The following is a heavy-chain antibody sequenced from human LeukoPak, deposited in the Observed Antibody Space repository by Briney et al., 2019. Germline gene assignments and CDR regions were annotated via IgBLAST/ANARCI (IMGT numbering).Heavy chain of an antibody. J-gene: IGHJ4*02. V-gene: IGHV3-23*01. CDR1: DFDFTSHA. Sequence: GGSLRLSCATSDFDFTSHAMTWVRQAPGKGLEWVSAISISGTKTYYGDSVKGRFIISRDNSKNTLYLQMNSLRAEDTAVYYCAREGDSDYFDYWGQGTLVTVSS. CDR2: ISISGTKT. D-gene: IGHD3-16*01. CDR3: AREGDSDYFDY.